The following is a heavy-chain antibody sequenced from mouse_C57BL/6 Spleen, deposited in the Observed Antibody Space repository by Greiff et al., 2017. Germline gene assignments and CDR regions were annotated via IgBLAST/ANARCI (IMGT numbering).Heavy chain of an antibody. V-gene: IGHV1-82*01. CDR1: GYAFSSSW. D-gene: IGHD2-1*01. CDR3: ARGGNYVDAMDY. CDR2: IYPGDGDT. Sequence: VQLQQSGPELVKPGASVKISCKASGYAFSSSWMNWVKQRPGKGLEWIGRIYPGDGDTNYNGKFKGKATLTADKSSSTAYMPLSSLTSEDSAVYFCARGGNYVDAMDYWGQGTSVTVSS. J-gene: IGHJ4*01.